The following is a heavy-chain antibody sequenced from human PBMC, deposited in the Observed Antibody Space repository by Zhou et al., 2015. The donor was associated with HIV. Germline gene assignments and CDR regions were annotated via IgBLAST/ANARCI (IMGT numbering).Heavy chain of an antibody. V-gene: IGHV1-69*01. CDR1: GGTFSTDS. J-gene: IGHJ4*02. D-gene: IGHD1-1*01. CDR3: AGHFLSDTRIRSRPWT. CDR2: ITPLFGRA. Sequence: QVQLVQSGAEVKKPGSSVKVSCKASGGTFSTDSLSWVRQAPGQGPEWMGGITPLFGRANYAQKFQGRVTITADESTSTAYMDLRSLRSEDTAVYYCAGHFLSDTRIRSRPWTWAQGTLVTVSS.